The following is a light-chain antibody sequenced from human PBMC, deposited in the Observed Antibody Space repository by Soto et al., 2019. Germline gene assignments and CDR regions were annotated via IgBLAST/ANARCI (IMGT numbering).Light chain of an antibody. CDR2: GVT. CDR1: TGYVGAYNY. J-gene: IGLJ1*01. Sequence: TQPSSASGSPGQSITLSCTVTTGYVGAYNYVSWYQQYPGKAPKLMIYGVTNRPSGVSTRFSGSKSGNTASLTVSALQAEDEADYYCSSYTDRKHLVFGTGTKV. CDR3: SSYTDRKHLV. V-gene: IGLV2-14*01.